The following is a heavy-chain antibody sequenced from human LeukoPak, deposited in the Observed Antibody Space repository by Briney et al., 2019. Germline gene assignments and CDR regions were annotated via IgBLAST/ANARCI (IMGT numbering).Heavy chain of an antibody. D-gene: IGHD3-3*01. Sequence: SVKVSCKASGGTFSSYAISWVRQAPGQGLEWMGGIIPIFGTANYAQKFQGRVTITTDESTSTAYMELSSMRSEDTAVYYCTRAYYKEWGDYYYYMDVWGKGTTVTVSS. CDR2: IIPIFGTA. CDR3: TRAYYKEWGDYYYYMDV. J-gene: IGHJ6*03. V-gene: IGHV1-69*05. CDR1: GGTFSSYA.